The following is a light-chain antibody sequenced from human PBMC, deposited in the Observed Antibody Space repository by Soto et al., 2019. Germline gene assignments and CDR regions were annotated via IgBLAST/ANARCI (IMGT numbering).Light chain of an antibody. CDR3: CSYAGSGTWV. CDR1: SSDVGSYNL. Sequence: QSALTQPASVSGSPGQSITISCTAISSDVGSYNLVSWYQQHPGKAPKLMIYEGSKRPSGVSNRFSGSKSGNTASLTNSGLQAEDEADYYCCSYAGSGTWVFGGGTKLTVL. CDR2: EGS. V-gene: IGLV2-23*01. J-gene: IGLJ3*02.